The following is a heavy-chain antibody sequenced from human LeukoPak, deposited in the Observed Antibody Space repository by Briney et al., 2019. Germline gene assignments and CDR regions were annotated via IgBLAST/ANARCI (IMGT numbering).Heavy chain of an antibody. CDR2: IKQDGSEK. Sequence: GGSLRLSCAASQFTFSSYWMSWVRQTPGKGLECVANIKQDGSEKYYVDSVKGRFTISRDNSKNSLFLQMNSLRAEDTAVYYCARLNSGTYAFDYWGQGTLVTVSS. V-gene: IGHV3-7*01. J-gene: IGHJ4*02. CDR1: QFTFSSYW. D-gene: IGHD1-26*01. CDR3: ARLNSGTYAFDY.